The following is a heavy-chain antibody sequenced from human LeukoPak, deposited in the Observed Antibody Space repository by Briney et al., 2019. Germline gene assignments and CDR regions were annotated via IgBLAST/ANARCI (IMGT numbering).Heavy chain of an antibody. CDR2: IYTSGST. CDR1: GGSISSYY. D-gene: IGHD3-22*01. CDR3: AREVTTYYYDSSGYYSFDY. V-gene: IGHV4-4*07. J-gene: IGHJ4*02. Sequence: SETLSLTCTVSGGSISSYYWSWIRQPAGEGLEWIGRIYTSGSTNYNPSLKSRVTMSVDTSKNQFSLKLSSVTAADTAVYYCAREVTTYYYDSSGYYSFDYWGQGTLVTVSS.